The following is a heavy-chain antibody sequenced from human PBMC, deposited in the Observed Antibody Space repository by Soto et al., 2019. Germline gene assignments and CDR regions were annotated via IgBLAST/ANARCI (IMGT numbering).Heavy chain of an antibody. V-gene: IGHV3-23*01. CDR3: VKGGWLDF. J-gene: IGHJ5*01. Sequence: EVQLLESGGGLVQPGGSLRLSCAASGFSFSTCEMSWVRQAPGRGLEWVSFISDDGSRTYYADAVKGRFTISRDKSKHTLYLQMNSLTAEDTAVYACVKGGWLDFWCQGTLVTVSS. CDR1: GFSFSTCE. D-gene: IGHD3-16*01. CDR2: ISDDGSRT.